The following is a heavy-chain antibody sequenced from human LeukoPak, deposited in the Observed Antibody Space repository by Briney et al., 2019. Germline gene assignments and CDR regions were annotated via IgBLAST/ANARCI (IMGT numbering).Heavy chain of an antibody. V-gene: IGHV4-59*08. CDR2: IYYSGST. Sequence: SETLSLTCTVSGGSISSYYWSWIRQPPGKGLEWIGYIYYSGSTNYNPSLKSRVTISVDTSKDQFSLKLSSVTAADTAVYYCARHQQLVLGAWGLFDYWGQGTLVTVSS. CDR3: ARHQQLVLGAWGLFDY. D-gene: IGHD6-13*01. J-gene: IGHJ4*02. CDR1: GGSISSYY.